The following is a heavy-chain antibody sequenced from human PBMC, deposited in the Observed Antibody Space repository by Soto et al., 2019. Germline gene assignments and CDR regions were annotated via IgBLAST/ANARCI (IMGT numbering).Heavy chain of an antibody. V-gene: IGHV3-66*01. J-gene: IGHJ4*02. D-gene: IGHD3-3*01. CDR1: GFTVSSNY. Sequence: VQLVESGGGLVQPGGSLRLSCAASGFTVSSNYMSWVRQAPGKGLEWVSVIYSGGSTYYADSVKGRFTISRDNSKNTLYLQMNSLRAEDTAVYYCARVLRFLEWLFFDYWGQGTLVTVSS. CDR3: ARVLRFLEWLFFDY. CDR2: IYSGGST.